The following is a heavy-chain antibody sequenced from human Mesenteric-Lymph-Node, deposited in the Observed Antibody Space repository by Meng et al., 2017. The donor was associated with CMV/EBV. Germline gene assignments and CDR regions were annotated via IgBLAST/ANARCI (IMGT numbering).Heavy chain of an antibody. D-gene: IGHD5-12*01. CDR1: GGTFSSYA. V-gene: IGHV1-18*01. J-gene: IGHJ5*02. CDR3: ARVNSGYEIWFDP. CDR2: ISAYNGNT. Sequence: ASVKVSCKASGGTFSSYAISWVRQAPGQGLEWMGWISAYNGNTNYAQKLQGRVTMTTDTSTSTAYMELRSLRSDDTAVYYCARVNSGYEIWFDPWGQGTLVTVSS.